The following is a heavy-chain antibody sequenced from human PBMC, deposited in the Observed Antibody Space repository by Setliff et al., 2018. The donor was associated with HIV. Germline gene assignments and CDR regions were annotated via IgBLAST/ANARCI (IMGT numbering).Heavy chain of an antibody. CDR3: ARLLQGGNYAFDI. V-gene: IGHV4-39*01. D-gene: IGHD2-21*02. Sequence: SETLSLTCTVSGDSIISVGYYWSWIRQHPGKGLEWIGNIFYSGSTFYNPSLKSRVTISVDTSKNQFSLKLTSVTAADTAMYYCARLLQGGNYAFDIWGQGTMVTVSS. J-gene: IGHJ3*02. CDR1: GDSIISVGYY. CDR2: IFYSGST.